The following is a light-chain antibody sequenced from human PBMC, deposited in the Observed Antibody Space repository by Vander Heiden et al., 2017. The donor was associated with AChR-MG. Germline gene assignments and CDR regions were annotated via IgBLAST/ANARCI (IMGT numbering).Light chain of an antibody. CDR3: QSYDSSLSGVV. Sequence: QSVLPQPPSVSAAPGHTVTISCTGSSSTIGSGYHVHWYQQLPGTAPKLLIYGKNNRPAGIPDRFSGSKSGTSASLAITGLQAEDEADYYCQSYDSSLSGVVFGGGTKLTVL. CDR2: GKN. J-gene: IGLJ3*02. CDR1: SSTIGSGYH. V-gene: IGLV1-40*01.